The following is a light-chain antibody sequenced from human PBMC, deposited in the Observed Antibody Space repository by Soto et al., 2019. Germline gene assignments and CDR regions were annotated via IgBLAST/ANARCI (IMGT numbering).Light chain of an antibody. Sequence: QSALTQPASVSGSPGQSITISCTGTSSDVGGYNYVSWYQQHPGKAPKLMIYDVSNRPSGVSNRFSGYKSGNTASLTISGLPDADEADYSCSSSTSSSPLLYVFGTGTKLTVL. CDR2: DVS. CDR1: SSDVGGYNY. J-gene: IGLJ1*01. V-gene: IGLV2-14*01. CDR3: SSSTSSSPLLYV.